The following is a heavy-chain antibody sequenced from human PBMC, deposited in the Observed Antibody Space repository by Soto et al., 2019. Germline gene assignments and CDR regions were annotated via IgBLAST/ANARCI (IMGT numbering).Heavy chain of an antibody. CDR1: GFRFSGYG. CDR3: AKDTREDWNFVVYYFDD. J-gene: IGHJ4*02. D-gene: IGHD1-7*01. V-gene: IGHV3-30*18. CDR2: ISYDGSNR. Sequence: QVQLVQSGGGVVQPGRSLRLSCAASGFRFSGYGMHWLRQAPGKGLEWVAVISYDGSNRYYADSVKGRFTISRDNDKNILYLEMSGLRPEDTAMYFCAKDTREDWNFVVYYFDDWGQGSLVTVSA.